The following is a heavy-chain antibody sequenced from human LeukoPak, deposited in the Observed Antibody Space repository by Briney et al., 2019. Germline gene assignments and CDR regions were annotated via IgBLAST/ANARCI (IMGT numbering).Heavy chain of an antibody. J-gene: IGHJ5*02. Sequence: PGGSLRLSCAASGFTFDDYAMHWVRQAPGKGLEWVSGISWNSGSIGYADSVKGQFTISRDNAKNSLYLQMNSLRAEDTALYYCAKDIWEYDSSGYYYPQLRSWGQGTLVTVSS. CDR2: ISWNSGSI. CDR1: GFTFDDYA. V-gene: IGHV3-9*01. CDR3: AKDIWEYDSSGYYYPQLRS. D-gene: IGHD3-22*01.